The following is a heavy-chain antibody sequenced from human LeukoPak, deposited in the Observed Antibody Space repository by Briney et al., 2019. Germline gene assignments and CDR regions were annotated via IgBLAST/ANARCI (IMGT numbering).Heavy chain of an antibody. D-gene: IGHD6-13*01. CDR1: GYTFTGYY. CDR2: INPNSGGT. V-gene: IGHV1-2*02. Sequence: ASVKVSCKASGYTFTGYYMHWVRQAPGQGLEWMGWINPNSGGTNYAQKFQGRVTMTRDTSISTAYMELSRLKSDDTAVYYCARDGPAAGNEDFDYWGQGTLVTVSS. J-gene: IGHJ4*02. CDR3: ARDGPAAGNEDFDY.